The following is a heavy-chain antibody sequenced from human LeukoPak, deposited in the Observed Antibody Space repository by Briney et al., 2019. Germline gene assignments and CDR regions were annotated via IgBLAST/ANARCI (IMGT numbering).Heavy chain of an antibody. Sequence: SETLSLTCAVSGGSISSTSYYWAWIRQPPGKGLEWIGTIYYSGSTYHNPSLKSRVTLSVDTSRNQFSRRLSSVDAADTAVYYCAKAGVRYFDSSGLYAFDFWGQGTTVTASS. CDR2: IYYSGST. D-gene: IGHD3-22*01. CDR1: GGSISSTSYY. CDR3: AKAGVRYFDSSGLYAFDF. V-gene: IGHV4-39*01. J-gene: IGHJ3*01.